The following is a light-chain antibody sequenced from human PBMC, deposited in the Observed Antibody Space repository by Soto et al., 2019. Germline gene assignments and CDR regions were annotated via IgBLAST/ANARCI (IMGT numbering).Light chain of an antibody. V-gene: IGKV1-5*01. CDR3: QQYNSSPLT. Sequence: DIQMTQSPSTLSASGGDRVTITCRASQSISSWLAWYQQKPGKAPKLLIYDASSLESGVPSRFSGSGSGTEFTLTISSLQPDDFATYYCQQYNSSPLTFGGGTKVEIK. CDR2: DAS. CDR1: QSISSW. J-gene: IGKJ4*01.